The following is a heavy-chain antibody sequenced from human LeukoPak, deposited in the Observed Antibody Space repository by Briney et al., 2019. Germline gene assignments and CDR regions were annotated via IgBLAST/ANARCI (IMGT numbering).Heavy chain of an antibody. CDR3: ARCGGSYYRPFDY. V-gene: IGHV4-34*01. Sequence: SETLSLTCAVYGGSFSGYYWSWIRQPPGKGLEWIGEINHSGSTNYNPSLKSRVTISVGTSKNQFSLKLSSVTAADTAVYYCARCGGSYYRPFDYWGQGTLVTVSS. D-gene: IGHD1-26*01. CDR1: GGSFSGYY. CDR2: INHSGST. J-gene: IGHJ4*02.